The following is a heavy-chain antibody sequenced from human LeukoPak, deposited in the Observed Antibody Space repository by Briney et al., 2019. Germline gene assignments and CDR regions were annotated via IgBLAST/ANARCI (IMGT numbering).Heavy chain of an antibody. CDR3: AKEFGSSSGEYFQH. Sequence: GGSLRLSCASSGFTFSSYAMSWVRQAPGKGLEWVSAISGNGGSTYYADSVKGRFTISRDNSKNTLYLQMNSLRAEDTAVYYCAKEFGSSSGEYFQHWGQGTLVTVSS. J-gene: IGHJ1*01. CDR1: GFTFSSYA. D-gene: IGHD6-6*01. V-gene: IGHV3-23*01. CDR2: ISGNGGST.